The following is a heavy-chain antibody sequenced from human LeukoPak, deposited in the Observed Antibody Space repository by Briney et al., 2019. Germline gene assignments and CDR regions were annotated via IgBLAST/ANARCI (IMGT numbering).Heavy chain of an antibody. V-gene: IGHV3-48*01. D-gene: IGHD5-24*01. CDR2: ISSSSSTI. Sequence: PGGSLRLSCAASGFTFGSYSMNWVRQAPGKGLEWVSYISSSSSTIYYADSVKGRFTISRDNAKNSLYLQMNSLRAEDTAVYYCAREMATITLDYWGQGTLVTVSS. CDR1: GFTFGSYS. CDR3: AREMATITLDY. J-gene: IGHJ4*02.